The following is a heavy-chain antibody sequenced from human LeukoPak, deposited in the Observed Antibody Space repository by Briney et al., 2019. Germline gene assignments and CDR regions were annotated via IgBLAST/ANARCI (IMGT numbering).Heavy chain of an antibody. J-gene: IGHJ3*02. CDR3: AHRLWAFRMTDTFDI. CDR2: IFWDDDK. V-gene: IGHV2-5*02. CDR1: DFLLRTRGAG. Sequence: SGPTLAKPTQPLTLTCTFSDFLLRTRGAGVGWIRQPPGKALEWVALIFWDDDKTYRPSLRSRLTITKDTSKNQVVLTMTNMDPVDTGTYYCAHRLWAFRMTDTFDIWGQGTMVTVSS. D-gene: IGHD1-26*01.